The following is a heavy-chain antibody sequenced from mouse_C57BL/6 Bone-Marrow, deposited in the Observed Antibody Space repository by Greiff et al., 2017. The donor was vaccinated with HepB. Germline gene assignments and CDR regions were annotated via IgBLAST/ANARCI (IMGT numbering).Heavy chain of an antibody. J-gene: IGHJ1*03. CDR2: IDPEDGDT. Sequence: VQLKQSGAELVRPGASVKLSCTASGFNIKDYYMHWVKQRPEQGLEWIGRIDPEDGDTEYAPKFQGKATMTADTSSNTAYLQLSSLTSEDTAVYYCTQISPYYYGSSYWYFDVWGTGTTVTVSS. CDR1: GFNIKDYY. D-gene: IGHD1-1*01. CDR3: TQISPYYYGSSYWYFDV. V-gene: IGHV14-1*01.